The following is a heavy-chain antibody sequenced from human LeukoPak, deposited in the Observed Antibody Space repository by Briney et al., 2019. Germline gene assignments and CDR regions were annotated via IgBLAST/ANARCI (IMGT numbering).Heavy chain of an antibody. CDR1: GFTFSSYW. V-gene: IGHV3-7*01. CDR3: ARDRQLWLVSDY. J-gene: IGHJ4*02. D-gene: IGHD5-18*01. CDR2: IKQDGSDK. Sequence: AGSLRLSCAASGFTFSSYWMSWVWQAPAKGLEWVANIKQDGSDKSYVDSVKARFTIPRDNAKNSLYLQMNSLRAEDTAVYYCARDRQLWLVSDYWGQGTLVTVSS.